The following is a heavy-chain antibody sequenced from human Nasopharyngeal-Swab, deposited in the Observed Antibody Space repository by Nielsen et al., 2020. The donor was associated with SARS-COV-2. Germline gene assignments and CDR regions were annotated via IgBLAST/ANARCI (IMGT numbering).Heavy chain of an antibody. Sequence: ASVKVSCKASGYTFTSYAMHWVRQAPGQRLEWMGWINAGNGNTKYSQKFQGRVTITRDTSASTAYMELSTLRSEDTAVYYCARGCCSSTSCYTLVDPWGQGTLVTVSS. J-gene: IGHJ5*02. D-gene: IGHD2-2*02. CDR2: INAGNGNT. CDR1: GYTFTSYA. V-gene: IGHV1-3*01. CDR3: ARGCCSSTSCYTLVDP.